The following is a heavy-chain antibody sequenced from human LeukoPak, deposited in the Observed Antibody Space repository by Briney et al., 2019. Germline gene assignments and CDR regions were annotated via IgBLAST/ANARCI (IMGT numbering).Heavy chain of an antibody. V-gene: IGHV3-11*01. J-gene: IGHJ4*02. CDR2: ISSSGSTI. Sequence: GGSLRLSCAASGFTFSDYYMSWIRQAPGKGLEWVSYISSSGSTIYYADSVKGRFTISRDNAKNSLYLQMNSLRAEDTAVYYCASLRLKNCFDYWGQGTLVTVSS. CDR3: ASLRLKNCFDY. CDR1: GFTFSDYY. D-gene: IGHD5-12*01.